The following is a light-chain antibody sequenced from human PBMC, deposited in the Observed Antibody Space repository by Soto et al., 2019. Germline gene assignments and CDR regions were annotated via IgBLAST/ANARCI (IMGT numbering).Light chain of an antibody. CDR1: QSINNY. V-gene: IGKV1-5*01. J-gene: IGKJ2*01. CDR3: QHYNGYPYT. CDR2: DFF. Sequence: DIQMTQSPSTLSAAIGDRVTITCRASQSINNYLAWYQQRPGQAPHLLIYDFFRLGTGVPSRFSGSVSGTELTLTYSSLHAEDFANYFCQHYNGYPYTFGPGTKLKI.